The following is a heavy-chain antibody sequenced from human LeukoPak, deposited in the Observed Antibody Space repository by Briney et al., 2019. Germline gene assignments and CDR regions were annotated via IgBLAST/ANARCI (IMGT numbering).Heavy chain of an antibody. CDR1: GFTFSSYS. J-gene: IGHJ1*01. CDR3: ARQDTDYYDSSGPPSAEYFQH. V-gene: IGHV3-21*01. Sequence: GGSLRLFCAASGFTFSSYSMNWVRQAPGKGLEWVSSISSSSSYIYYADSVKGRFTISRDDAKNSLYLQMNSLRAEDTAVYYCARQDTDYYDSSGPPSAEYFQHWGQGTLVTVSS. D-gene: IGHD3-22*01. CDR2: ISSSSSYI.